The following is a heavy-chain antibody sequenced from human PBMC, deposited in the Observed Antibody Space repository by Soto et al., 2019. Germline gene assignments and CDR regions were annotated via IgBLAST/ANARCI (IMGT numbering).Heavy chain of an antibody. J-gene: IGHJ6*03. CDR1: GVSFSTYG. CDR3: ARAGPSPSYQYAMDV. V-gene: IGHV3-74*01. Sequence: GGSXRLSCAASGVSFSTYGIHWVRQAPGKGLVWVSRINSDGSKIDYADSVKGRFTISRDNARNTLNLQMNSLTAEDTAIYFCARAGPSPSYQYAMDVWGEGTTVTGSS. CDR2: INSDGSKI. D-gene: IGHD2-2*01.